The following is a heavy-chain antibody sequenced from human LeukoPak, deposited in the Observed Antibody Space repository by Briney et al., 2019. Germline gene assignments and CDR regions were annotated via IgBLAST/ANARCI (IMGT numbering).Heavy chain of an antibody. CDR3: ARDSRWDERWLQLGYFDY. CDR2: ISAYNGNT. Sequence: ASVKVSCKASGGTFSSYAISWVRQAPGQGLEWMGWISAYNGNTNYAQKLQGRVTMTTDTSTSTAYMELRSLRSDDTAVYYCARDSRWDERWLQLGYFDYWGQGTLVTVSS. J-gene: IGHJ4*02. D-gene: IGHD5-24*01. V-gene: IGHV1-18*01. CDR1: GGTFSSYA.